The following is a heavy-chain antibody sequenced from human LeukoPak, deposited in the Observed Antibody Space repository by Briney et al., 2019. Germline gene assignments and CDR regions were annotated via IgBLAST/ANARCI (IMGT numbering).Heavy chain of an antibody. D-gene: IGHD1-7*01. CDR1: GFTFSSYA. Sequence: GGSLRLSCAASGFTFSSYAMSWVRQAPGKGPEWVSAISASGYSTYYADSVKGRLTISRDNSKKTLYLQMNSLRAEDTAIFYCAKDVYNWNFYFDYWGQGTLVTVSS. CDR2: ISASGYST. CDR3: AKDVYNWNFYFDY. V-gene: IGHV3-23*01. J-gene: IGHJ4*02.